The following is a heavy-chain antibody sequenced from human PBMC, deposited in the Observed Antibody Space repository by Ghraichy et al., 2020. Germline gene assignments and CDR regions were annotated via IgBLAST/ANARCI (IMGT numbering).Heavy chain of an antibody. J-gene: IGHJ5*02. V-gene: IGHV3-21*01. D-gene: IGHD2-15*01. CDR1: GFTFSCYI. CDR2: ISSSRSYI. CDR3: ARSACSGRSCFYGWFDP. Sequence: GGSLRLSCAASGFTFSCYIINWVRQAPGKGLQWVSSISSSRSYIYYADSVKGRFTISRDNAQNSLSLQMNSLRAEDTAVYYCARSACSGRSCFYGWFDPAGEGAVVAVSS.